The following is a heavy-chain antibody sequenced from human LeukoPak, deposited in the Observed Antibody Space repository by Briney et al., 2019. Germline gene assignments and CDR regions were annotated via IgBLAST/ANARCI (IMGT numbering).Heavy chain of an antibody. CDR3: ARDAYSGSYSSSFDI. Sequence: GGSLRLSCAASGFTFSSYSMNWVRHAPGKGLERVSYISSSSSTIYYADSVKGRLTISRDNAKNSLYLQMNSLRAEDTAVYYCARDAYSGSYSSSFDIWGQGTMVTVSS. D-gene: IGHD1-26*01. CDR1: GFTFSSYS. V-gene: IGHV3-48*01. CDR2: ISSSSSTI. J-gene: IGHJ3*02.